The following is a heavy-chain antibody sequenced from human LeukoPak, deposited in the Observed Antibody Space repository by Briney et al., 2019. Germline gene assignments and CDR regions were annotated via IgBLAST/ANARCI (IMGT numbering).Heavy chain of an antibody. CDR1: GFTFSNYD. V-gene: IGHV3-33*01. Sequence: GGSLRLSCAASGFTFSNYDMHWVRQAPGKGLEWVAVIWYDGSNKYYADSVKGRFTISRDNSKNTLYLQMNSLRAEDTAVYYCASTSGYCSGGNCYSAFDYWGQGTLVTVSS. CDR3: ASTSGYCSGGNCYSAFDY. J-gene: IGHJ4*02. D-gene: IGHD2-15*01. CDR2: IWYDGSNK.